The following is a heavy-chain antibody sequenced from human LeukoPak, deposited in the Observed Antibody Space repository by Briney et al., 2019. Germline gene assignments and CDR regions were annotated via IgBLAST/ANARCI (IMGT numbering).Heavy chain of an antibody. Sequence: GGSLRLSCAASGFTFSTYAMSWVRQAPGKGLEWVANIKQDGSGKYYVDSVKGRFTISRDNAKNSLYLQMNSLRAEDTAVYYCARLQPGIAAAGTLDYWGQGTLVAVSS. CDR2: IKQDGSGK. J-gene: IGHJ4*02. D-gene: IGHD6-13*01. CDR3: ARLQPGIAAAGTLDY. V-gene: IGHV3-7*03. CDR1: GFTFSTYA.